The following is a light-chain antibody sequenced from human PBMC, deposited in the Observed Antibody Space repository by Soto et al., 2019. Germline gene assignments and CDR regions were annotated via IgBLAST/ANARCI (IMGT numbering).Light chain of an antibody. CDR3: QTWGAGSVV. CDR1: SGHSSYA. V-gene: IGLV4-69*01. J-gene: IGLJ2*01. Sequence: QSVLTQSPSASASLGASVKLTCTLSSGHSSYAIAWHQQQPEKGPRYLMKLNSDGSHSKGDGIPDRFSGSSSGAERYLTISSLQAEEEADYCCQTWGAGSVVFGGGTKVTVL. CDR2: LNSDGSH.